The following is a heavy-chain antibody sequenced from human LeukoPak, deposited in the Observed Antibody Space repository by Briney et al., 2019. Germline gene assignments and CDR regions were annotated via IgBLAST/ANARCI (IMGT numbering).Heavy chain of an antibody. CDR3: ARDKSSSSWYNAFDI. CDR2: ISSSSSTI. V-gene: IGHV3-48*01. D-gene: IGHD6-13*01. Sequence: PGGSLRLSCAASGFTFSSYSMNWVRQAPGQGLEWVSYISSSSSTIYYADSVKGRFTISRDTAKDSLYLQMNSLRAEDTDVYYRARDKSSSSWYNAFDIWGQGTMVTVSS. CDR1: GFTFSSYS. J-gene: IGHJ3*02.